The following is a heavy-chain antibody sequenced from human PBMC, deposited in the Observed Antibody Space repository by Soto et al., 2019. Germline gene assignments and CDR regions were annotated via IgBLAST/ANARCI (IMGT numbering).Heavy chain of an antibody. Sequence: ASVKVSCKASGFTFTSSAMQWVRQARGQRLEWIGWIVVGSGNTNYAQKFQERVTITRDMSTSTAYMELSSLRSEDTAVYYCAADPDALWSGYRLDYYCYMDVWGKGTTVTFSS. CDR1: GFTFTSSA. J-gene: IGHJ6*03. D-gene: IGHD3-3*01. CDR2: IVVGSGNT. V-gene: IGHV1-58*02. CDR3: AADPDALWSGYRLDYYCYMDV.